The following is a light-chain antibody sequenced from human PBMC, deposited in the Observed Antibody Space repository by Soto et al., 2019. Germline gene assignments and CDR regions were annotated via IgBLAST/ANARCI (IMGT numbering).Light chain of an antibody. V-gene: IGLV4-69*01. J-gene: IGLJ2*01. CDR3: QTWDTGGRGV. Sequence: QSVLTQSPSASASLGPSVKLTCTLSSGHSSYAIAWHQQQPEKGPRYLMKLSSDGSHSKGDGIPDRFSGSSSGAERYLTISSLQAEDEADYYCQTWDTGGRGVFGGGTKLTVL. CDR2: LSSDGSH. CDR1: SGHSSYA.